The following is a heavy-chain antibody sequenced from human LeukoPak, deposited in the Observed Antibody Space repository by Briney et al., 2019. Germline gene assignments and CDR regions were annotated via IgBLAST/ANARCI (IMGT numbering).Heavy chain of an antibody. CDR1: GYTFTTYY. CDR3: ARALNSLELTPGGYYYYYYMDV. CDR2: MNPNSGNT. D-gene: IGHD1-7*01. Sequence: ASVKVSCKASGYTFTTYYLHWVRQATGRGLEWMGWMNPNSGNTGYAQKFQGRVTITRNTSISTAYMELSSLRSEDTAVYYCARALNSLELTPGGYYYYYYMDVWGKGTTVTVSS. J-gene: IGHJ6*03. V-gene: IGHV1-8*03.